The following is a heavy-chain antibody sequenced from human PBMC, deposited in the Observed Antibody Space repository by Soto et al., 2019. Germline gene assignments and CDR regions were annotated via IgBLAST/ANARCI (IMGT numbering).Heavy chain of an antibody. CDR2: IDPSDSYT. CDR1: GYSFTSYW. CDR3: ARREAARPTYYYYGMDV. V-gene: IGHV5-10-1*01. Sequence: GESLKIPCKGSGYSFTSYWNSWVRQMPGKGLEWMGRIDPSDSYTNYSPSFQGHVTVSADKSISTAYLQWSSLKASDTAMYYCARREAARPTYYYYGMDVWGQGTMVTVSS. J-gene: IGHJ6*02. D-gene: IGHD6-6*01.